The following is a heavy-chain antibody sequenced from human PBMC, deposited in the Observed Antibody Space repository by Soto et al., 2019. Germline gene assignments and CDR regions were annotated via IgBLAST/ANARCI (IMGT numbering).Heavy chain of an antibody. CDR1: GGSISTNY. J-gene: IGHJ6*02. D-gene: IGHD2-2*01. CDR3: ARAPANVLGHYYYGMDV. CDR2: VHSSGST. V-gene: IGHV4-59*01. Sequence: QVQLQESGPGLVKPSETLSLTCTVSGGSISTNYWTWIRLPPGKGPEWIGYVHSSGSTNYNPSPRGRFTLAVDASKKQVSLKLSSVTAADTAVYYCARAPANVLGHYYYGMDVWGHGTTVTVSS.